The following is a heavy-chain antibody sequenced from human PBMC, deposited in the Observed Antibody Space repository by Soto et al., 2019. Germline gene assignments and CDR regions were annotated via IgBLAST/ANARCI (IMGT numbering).Heavy chain of an antibody. CDR2: ISSSSSYI. D-gene: IGHD5-18*01. Sequence: GGSLRLSCAASGFTFSSYSMNWVRQAPGKGLEWVSSISSSSSYIYYADSVKGRFTISRDNAKNSLYLQMNSLRAEDTAVYYCARDLADSYGFDYWGQGTLVTVSS. CDR1: GFTFSSYS. CDR3: ARDLADSYGFDY. V-gene: IGHV3-21*01. J-gene: IGHJ4*02.